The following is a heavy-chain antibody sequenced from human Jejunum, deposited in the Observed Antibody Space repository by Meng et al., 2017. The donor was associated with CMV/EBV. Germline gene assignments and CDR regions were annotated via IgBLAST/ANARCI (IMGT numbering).Heavy chain of an antibody. CDR1: GGSFYCYY. J-gene: IGHJ4*02. D-gene: IGHD3-10*01. CDR2: INYSESI. V-gene: IGHV4-34*01. CDR3: ARRVGSGKYYFDY. Sequence: CAVYGGSFYCYYCAWLRQPPGKGLEWIGEINYSESINYNPSLKSGVTMSVDTSKNQFSLKLRSVTAADTAVYYCARRVGSGKYYFDYWSQGSLVTVSS.